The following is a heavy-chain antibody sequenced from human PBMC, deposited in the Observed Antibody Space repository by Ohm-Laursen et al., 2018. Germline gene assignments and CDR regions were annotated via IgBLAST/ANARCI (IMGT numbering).Heavy chain of an antibody. D-gene: IGHD3/OR15-3a*01. V-gene: IGHV3-23*01. CDR1: GFTFSSYA. CDR2: ISGCGLNS. Sequence: SLSLSFAATGFTFSSYAMSWVRKAPGKGLELVSAISGCGLNSYYADSVMGRYTISRDNSKNTHHLQMNSLSAEDTAVYYCGQTWAEVGPRGEYFQHWGQGTLVTVSS. CDR3: GQTWAEVGPRGEYFQH. J-gene: IGHJ1*01.